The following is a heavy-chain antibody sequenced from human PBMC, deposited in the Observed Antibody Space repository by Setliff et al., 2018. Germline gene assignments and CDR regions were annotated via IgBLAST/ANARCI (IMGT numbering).Heavy chain of an antibody. V-gene: IGHV4-34*01. J-gene: IGHJ5*02. Sequence: PSETLSLTCAVYRGSFSGYYWSWIRQPPGKGLEWIGEINHRGSTNYNPSLKSRVTISIDTSKDQFSLKMSSVTAADTAVYYCASNRAAMALDDPWGQGKLVTVSS. D-gene: IGHD5-18*01. CDR2: INHRGST. CDR3: ASNRAAMALDDP. CDR1: RGSFSGYY.